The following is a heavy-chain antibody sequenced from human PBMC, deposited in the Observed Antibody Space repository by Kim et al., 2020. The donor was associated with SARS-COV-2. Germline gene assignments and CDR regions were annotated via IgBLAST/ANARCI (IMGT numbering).Heavy chain of an antibody. D-gene: IGHD3-22*01. CDR3: ARGRGGISMVVVVITAAEYYFDF. CDR2: IDHRGST. J-gene: IGHJ4*02. CDR1: GESFSDFS. Sequence: SETLSLTCAVYGESFSDFSWSWIRQSPGKGLEWIGDIDHRGSTNYNLSLKSRLSISVDTSKNQFSLRLASVTAADTAVYYCARGRGGISMVVVVITAAEYYFDFWGQGSRVTVSA. V-gene: IGHV4-34*01.